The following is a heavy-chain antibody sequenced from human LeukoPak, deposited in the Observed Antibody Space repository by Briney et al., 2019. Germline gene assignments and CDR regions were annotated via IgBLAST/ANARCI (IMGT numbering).Heavy chain of an antibody. CDR2: IIPTFGTA. D-gene: IGHD5-12*01. CDR3: ARETGYDTGSYYFDY. V-gene: IGHV1-69*05. Sequence: SVKVSCKASGGTFSSYAISWVRQAPGQGLEWMGGIIPTFGTANYAQKLQGRVTMTTDTSTSTAYMELRSLRSDDTAVYYCARETGYDTGSYYFDYWGQGTLVTVSS. J-gene: IGHJ4*02. CDR1: GGTFSSYA.